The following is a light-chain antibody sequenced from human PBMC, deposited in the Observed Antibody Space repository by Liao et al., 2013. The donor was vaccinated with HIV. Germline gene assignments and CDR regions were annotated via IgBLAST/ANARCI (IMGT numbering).Light chain of an antibody. CDR3: QAWDSSTENVV. Sequence: SYELTQPPSVSVSPGQTASITCSGDQLGNKNICWYQQKPGQSPVLVIYQDTKRPSGIPERFSGSNSGNTATLTISGTQAMDEADYYCQAWDSSTENVVFGGGTKLTVL. CDR2: QDT. J-gene: IGLJ2*01. V-gene: IGLV3-1*01. CDR1: QLGNKN.